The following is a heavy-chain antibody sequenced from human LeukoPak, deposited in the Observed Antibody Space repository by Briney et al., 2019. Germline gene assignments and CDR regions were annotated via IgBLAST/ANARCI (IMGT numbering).Heavy chain of an antibody. CDR3: ARDRGDGGYYDSSGYYSTPNFEY. CDR2: INTYNGNT. J-gene: IGHJ4*02. V-gene: IGHV1-18*01. Sequence: ASVKVSCKASGYTFNSHGISWVRQAPGHGLEWMAWINTYNGNTYYAQKFQGRVTMTTDTSTSTAYMELRSLRSDDTAVYYCARDRGDGGYYDSSGYYSTPNFEYWGQGTLVTVSS. D-gene: IGHD3-22*01. CDR1: GYTFNSHG.